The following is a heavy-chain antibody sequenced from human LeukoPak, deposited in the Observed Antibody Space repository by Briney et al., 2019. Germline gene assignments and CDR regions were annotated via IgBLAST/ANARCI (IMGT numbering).Heavy chain of an antibody. CDR2: INPNSGGT. V-gene: IGHV1-2*02. J-gene: IGHJ5*02. CDR1: GYTFTGYY. Sequence: ASVKVSCKASGYTFTGYYTHWVRQAPGQGLEWMGWINPNSGGTNYAQKFQGRVTITRDTSANTAYMELSSLRSEDMAVYYCARGYYDSSGYGPWGQGTLVTVSS. D-gene: IGHD3-22*01. CDR3: ARGYYDSSGYGP.